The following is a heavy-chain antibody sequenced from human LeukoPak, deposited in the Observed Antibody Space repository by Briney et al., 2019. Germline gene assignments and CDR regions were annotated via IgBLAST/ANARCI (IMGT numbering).Heavy chain of an antibody. J-gene: IGHJ3*02. CDR1: GYTFTSYG. CDR3: ARSSGLNYDIPLRAFDI. D-gene: IGHD3-9*01. Sequence: ASVKVSCKASGYTFTSYGISWVRQAPGQGLEWMGWISAYNGNTNYAQKLQGRVTMTTDTSTSTAYMELRSLRSDDTAVYYCARSSGLNYDIPLRAFDIWGQGTMVTVSS. CDR2: ISAYNGNT. V-gene: IGHV1-18*01.